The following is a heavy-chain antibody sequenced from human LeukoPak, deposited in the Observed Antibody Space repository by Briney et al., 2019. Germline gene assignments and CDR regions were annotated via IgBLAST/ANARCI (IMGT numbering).Heavy chain of an antibody. J-gene: IGHJ4*02. Sequence: GASVKVSCKASGYTFTSYGISWVRQAPGQGLEWMGWISAYNGNTNYAQKLQGRVTMTTDTSTSTAYMELRSLRSDDTAVYYCARVQDYYDSSGYYPDYWGQGTLVTVSS. CDR3: ARVQDYYDSSGYYPDY. CDR2: ISAYNGNT. CDR1: GYTFTSYG. V-gene: IGHV1-18*01. D-gene: IGHD3-22*01.